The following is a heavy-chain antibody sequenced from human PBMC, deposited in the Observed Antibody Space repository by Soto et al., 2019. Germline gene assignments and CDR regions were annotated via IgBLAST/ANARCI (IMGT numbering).Heavy chain of an antibody. CDR3: ARDRSGYSSGWYDGRGYFDY. CDR2: ISAYNGNT. Sequence: QVQLVQSGAEVKKPGASVKVSCKASGYTFTSYGISWVRQAPGQGLEWMGWISAYNGNTNYAQKLQGRVTMTTDTSTSTAYMELRSLRSDDTAVYYCARDRSGYSSGWYDGRGYFDYWGQGTLVTVSS. CDR1: GYTFTSYG. V-gene: IGHV1-18*01. D-gene: IGHD6-19*01. J-gene: IGHJ4*02.